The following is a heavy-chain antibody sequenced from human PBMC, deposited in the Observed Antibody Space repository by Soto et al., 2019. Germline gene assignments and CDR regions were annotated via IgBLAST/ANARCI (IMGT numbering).Heavy chain of an antibody. Sequence: VGSLRLSYAASGFTFSSYSMNWVRQAPGKGLEWVSYISSSSSIIYYADSVKGRFTISRDNAKNSLYLQMNSLRDEDTAVYYCARDLLRDFWSGYYARGYYGMDVWGQGTTVTVSS. V-gene: IGHV3-48*02. J-gene: IGHJ6*02. CDR3: ARDLLRDFWSGYYARGYYGMDV. CDR1: GFTFSSYS. D-gene: IGHD3-3*01. CDR2: ISSSSSII.